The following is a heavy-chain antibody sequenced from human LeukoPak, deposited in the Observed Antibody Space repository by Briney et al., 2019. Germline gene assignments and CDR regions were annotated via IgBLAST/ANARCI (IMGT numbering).Heavy chain of an antibody. CDR2: IYTSGST. D-gene: IGHD6-13*01. CDR3: AREAAAGTFYFDY. Sequence: SETLSLTCIASGDSISNYYWSWIRQPAGKGLEWIGRIYTSGSTNYNPSLKSRVTMSVDTSKNQFSLKLTSVTAADTAVYYCAREAAAGTFYFDYWGKGTLVTVSS. J-gene: IGHJ4*02. V-gene: IGHV4-4*07. CDR1: GDSISNYY.